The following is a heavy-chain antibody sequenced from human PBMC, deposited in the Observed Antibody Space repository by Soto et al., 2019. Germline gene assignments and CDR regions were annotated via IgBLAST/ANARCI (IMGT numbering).Heavy chain of an antibody. CDR1: GFTFSSYA. CDR2: ISGSGGTT. J-gene: IGHJ4*02. D-gene: IGHD4-17*01. V-gene: IGHV3-23*01. Sequence: EVQLLESGGGLVQPGGSLSLSCAASGFTFSSYAMSWVRQAPGKGLEWVSTISGSGGTTYYADSVKGRFTISRDNSKNTLYLQMNSLRAEDTAVYYCAKGPLYGDYVSGWGQGTLVTVSS. CDR3: AKGPLYGDYVSG.